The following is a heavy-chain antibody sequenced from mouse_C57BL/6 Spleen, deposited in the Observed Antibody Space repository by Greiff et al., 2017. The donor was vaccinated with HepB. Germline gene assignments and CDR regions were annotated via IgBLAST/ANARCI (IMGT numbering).Heavy chain of an antibody. Sequence: EVKLVESGGGLVKPGGSLKLSCAASGFTFSDYGMHWVRQAPEKGLEWVAYISSGSSTIYYADTVKGRFTISRDNAKNTLFLQMTSLRAEDTAMYYCAMISNYGYFDVWGTGTTVTVSS. CDR1: GFTFSDYG. J-gene: IGHJ1*03. CDR2: ISSGSSTI. CDR3: AMISNYGYFDV. V-gene: IGHV5-17*01. D-gene: IGHD2-5*01.